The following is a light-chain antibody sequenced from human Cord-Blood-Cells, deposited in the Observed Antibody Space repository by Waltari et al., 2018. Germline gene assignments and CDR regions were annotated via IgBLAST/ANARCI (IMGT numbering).Light chain of an antibody. Sequence: DIQMTQSPSSLSASVGDRVTITCRASQSISSYLNWYQQKPGKAPKLLIYAASSLQSGVPSRFSGSGSWTDFTLIISSLQPEDFATYYCQQSYSTLTWTFGQGTKVEIK. CDR3: QQSYSTLTWT. V-gene: IGKV1-39*01. CDR1: QSISSY. CDR2: AAS. J-gene: IGKJ1*01.